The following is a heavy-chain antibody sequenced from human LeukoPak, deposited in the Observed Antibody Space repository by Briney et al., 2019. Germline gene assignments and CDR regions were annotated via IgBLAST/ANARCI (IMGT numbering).Heavy chain of an antibody. CDR1: GFTFTDYT. CDR3: AKDPTEYGSSWYGCFDY. CDR2: ISWNSGSI. Sequence: PGRSLRLSCAASGFTFTDYTMHWVRQAPGKGLEWVSGISWNSGSIGYADSVKGRFTISRDNAKTSLYLQMNSLRAEDTALYYCAKDPTEYGSSWYGCFDYWGQGTLVTVSS. J-gene: IGHJ4*02. D-gene: IGHD6-13*01. V-gene: IGHV3-9*01.